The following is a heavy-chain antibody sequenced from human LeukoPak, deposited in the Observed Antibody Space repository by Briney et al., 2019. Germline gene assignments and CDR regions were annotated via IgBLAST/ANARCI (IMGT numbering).Heavy chain of an antibody. V-gene: IGHV3-23*01. CDR2: ISGGADGI. CDR1: GFTFSSYA. J-gene: IGHJ1*01. Sequence: PGGSLRLSCAVSGFTFSSYAMSWVRQAPGEGLEWVSVISGGADGIYYADSVKGRFTISRGNSKNTLYLQMNSLRVEDTAIYYCTKISPLRIEYFHHWGQGTLVTVSS. CDR3: TKISPLRIEYFHH. D-gene: IGHD5-12*01.